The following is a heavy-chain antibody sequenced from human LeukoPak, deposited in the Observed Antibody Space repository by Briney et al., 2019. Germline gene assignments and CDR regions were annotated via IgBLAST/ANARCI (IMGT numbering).Heavy chain of an antibody. CDR2: IYPDDSDT. D-gene: IGHD6-6*01. V-gene: IGHV5-51*01. Sequence: GESLKISCKGSGYSFTSYWIGWVRQMPGKGLEWMGIIYPDDSDTRYSPSFQGQVTISADKSISTAYLQWSSLKASDTAMSYCARDSIEYSSSPANFQHWGQGTLVTVSS. CDR3: ARDSIEYSSSPANFQH. CDR1: GYSFTSYW. J-gene: IGHJ1*01.